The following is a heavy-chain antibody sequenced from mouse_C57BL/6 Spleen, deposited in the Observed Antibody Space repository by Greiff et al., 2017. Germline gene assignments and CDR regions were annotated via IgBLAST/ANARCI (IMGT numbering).Heavy chain of an antibody. V-gene: IGHV1-20*01. CDR1: GYSFTGYF. J-gene: IGHJ2*01. D-gene: IGHD2-4*01. CDR2: INPYNGDT. Sequence: VQLQQSGPELVKPGDSVKISCKASGYSFTGYFMNWVMQSHGKSLEWIGRINPYNGDTFYNQKFKGKATLTVDKSSSTAHMELRRLTSEDSAVYYCARNGYDYEYYFDYWGQGTTLTVSS. CDR3: ARNGYDYEYYFDY.